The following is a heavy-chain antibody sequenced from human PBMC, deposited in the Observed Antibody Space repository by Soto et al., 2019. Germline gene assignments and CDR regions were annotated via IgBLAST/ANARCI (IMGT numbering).Heavy chain of an antibody. V-gene: IGHV4-31*03. D-gene: IGHD2-21*02. CDR3: ARETPRIVVVTANAFDI. CDR1: GGSISSGGYY. Sequence: SETLSLTCTVSGGSISSGGYYWSWIRQHPGKGLEWIGYIYYSGSTYYNPSLKSRVIISVDTSKNQFSLKLSSVAAADTAVYYCARETPRIVVVTANAFDIWGQGTMVTVSS. J-gene: IGHJ3*02. CDR2: IYYSGST.